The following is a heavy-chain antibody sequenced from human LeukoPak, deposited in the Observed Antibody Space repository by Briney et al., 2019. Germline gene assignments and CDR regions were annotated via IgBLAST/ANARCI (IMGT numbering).Heavy chain of an antibody. Sequence: GGSLRLSCAASGFTFSSYSMNWVRQAPGKGLEWVSSISSSSSYTYYADSVKGRFTISRDNAKNSLYLQMNSLRAEDTAVYYCARDYGSGWYDYWGQGTLVTVSS. CDR2: ISSSSSYT. D-gene: IGHD6-19*01. CDR3: ARDYGSGWYDY. J-gene: IGHJ4*02. CDR1: GFTFSSYS. V-gene: IGHV3-21*01.